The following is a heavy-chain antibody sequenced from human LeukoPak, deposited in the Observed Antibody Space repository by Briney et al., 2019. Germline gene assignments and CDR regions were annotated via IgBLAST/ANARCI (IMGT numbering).Heavy chain of an antibody. V-gene: IGHV3-53*01. J-gene: IGHJ3*02. CDR1: GFTVSGSY. CDR3: ARDLIVGGNHDAFDI. D-gene: IGHD1-26*01. Sequence: PGGPLRLSCAASGFTVSGSYMSWVRQAPGKGLEWVSVIYSGGTTYYADSVKGRFTISRDNSKNTLYLQMNSLRAEDTAVYYCARDLIVGGNHDAFDIWGQGTMVTVSS. CDR2: IYSGGTT.